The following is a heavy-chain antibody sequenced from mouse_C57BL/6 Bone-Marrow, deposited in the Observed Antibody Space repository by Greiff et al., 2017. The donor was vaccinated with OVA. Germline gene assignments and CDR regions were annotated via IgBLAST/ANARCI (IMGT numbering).Heavy chain of an antibody. D-gene: IGHD2-5*01. CDR1: GYTFTSHW. CDR2: INPSNGGT. V-gene: IGHV1-53*01. CDR3: ARSTVSYSNYLFAY. J-gene: IGHJ3*01. Sequence: VQLQQPGTELVKPGASVKLSCKASGYTFTSHWMHWVKQRPGQGLEWIGTINPSNGGTNYNEKFKSKATLTVDKSSSTAYMHLSSLTSEDSAVYYCARSTVSYSNYLFAYWGQGTLVTVSA.